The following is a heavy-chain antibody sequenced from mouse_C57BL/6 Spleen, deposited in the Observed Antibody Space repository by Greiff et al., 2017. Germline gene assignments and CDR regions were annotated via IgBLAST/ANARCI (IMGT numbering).Heavy chain of an antibody. Sequence: EVQLQQSGPELVKPGASVKIPCKASGYTFTDYNMDWVKQSHGKSLEWIGDINPNNGGTIYNQKFKGKATLTVDKSSSTAYMELRSLTSEDTAVYYCARGTTMVTTEFAYWGQGTLVTVSA. CDR2: INPNNGGT. CDR3: ARGTTMVTTEFAY. V-gene: IGHV1-18*01. D-gene: IGHD2-2*01. J-gene: IGHJ3*01. CDR1: GYTFTDYN.